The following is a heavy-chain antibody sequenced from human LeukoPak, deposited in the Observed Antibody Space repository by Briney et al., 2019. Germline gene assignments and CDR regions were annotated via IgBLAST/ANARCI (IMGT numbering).Heavy chain of an antibody. J-gene: IGHJ4*02. CDR2: ISGSGGST. V-gene: IGHV3-23*01. CDR1: GFTFSSYD. CDR3: AKGQETESRLDS. D-gene: IGHD1-1*01. Sequence: GGTLRLSCAASGFTFSSYDMSWVRQAPGKGLEWVSAISGSGGSTYYADSVKGRFTISRDNSKNTLYLQMNSLRAEDTALYYCAKGQETESRLDSWGQGTLVTVSS.